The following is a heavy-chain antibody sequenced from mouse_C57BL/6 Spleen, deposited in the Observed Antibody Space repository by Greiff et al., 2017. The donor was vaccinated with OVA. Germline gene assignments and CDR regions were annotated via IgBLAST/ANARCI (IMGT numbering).Heavy chain of an antibody. CDR2: ISSGSSTI. CDR3: ARGKSSMDY. Sequence: EVKLLESGGGLVKPGGSLKLSCAASGFTFSDYGIHWVRQAPEKGLEWVAYISSGSSTIYYADTVKGRFTISRDNAKNTLFLQMTSLRSEDTAMYYCARGKSSMDYWGQGTSVTVSS. CDR1: GFTFSDYG. V-gene: IGHV5-17*01. J-gene: IGHJ4*01.